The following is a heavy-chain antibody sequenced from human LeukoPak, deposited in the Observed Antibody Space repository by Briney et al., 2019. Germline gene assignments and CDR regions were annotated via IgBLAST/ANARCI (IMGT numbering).Heavy chain of an antibody. D-gene: IGHD1-20*01. CDR3: ATSDYNFNDPYYFDR. J-gene: IGHJ4*02. CDR1: GFSFSDYA. CDR2: ISGGGADR. Sequence: GGSLRLSCAASGFSFSDYAMAWVRQAPRKGLEWVSTISGGGADRDYADSVRGRFTISRDNNKNTLYLQMTGLRVDDTAVYYCATSDYNFNDPYYFDRWGQGTRVTVSS. V-gene: IGHV3-23*01.